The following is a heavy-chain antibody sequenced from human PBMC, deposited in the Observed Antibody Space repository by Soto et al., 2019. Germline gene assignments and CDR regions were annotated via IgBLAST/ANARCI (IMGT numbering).Heavy chain of an antibody. CDR1: GVSRSDYA. J-gene: IGHJ4*02. CDR3: VRDCSSYRRSVWGL. V-gene: IGHV3-23*01. CDR2: ISGSGDKT. D-gene: IGHD3-3*01. Sequence: LRVCSGASGVSRSDYAKTWVRQTPGKGLEWVSGISGSGDKTSYADSVKGRFIISRDTSKNTVYLQMNSLKVEDTALYYCVRDCSSYRRSVWGLCGQGTLVPVS.